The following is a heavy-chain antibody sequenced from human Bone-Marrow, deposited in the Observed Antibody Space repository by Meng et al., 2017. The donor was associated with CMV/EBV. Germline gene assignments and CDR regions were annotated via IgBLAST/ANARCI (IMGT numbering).Heavy chain of an antibody. CDR1: GDSVSNINIA. CDR3: AKLGSTSCS. D-gene: IGHD2-2*01. V-gene: IGHV6-1*01. J-gene: IGHJ5*02. CDR2: TYYRSKWYN. Sequence: SETLSRTCAISGDSVSNINIAWNWIRQSPSRGLEWLGRTYYRSKWYNDYAVSVKSRITINPDTSKNQFSLQLNSVTPEDTAVYYCAKLGSTSCSWGQGKLVNVSS.